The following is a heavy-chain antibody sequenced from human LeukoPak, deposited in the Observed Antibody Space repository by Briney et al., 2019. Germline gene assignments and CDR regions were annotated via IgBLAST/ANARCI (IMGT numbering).Heavy chain of an antibody. CDR2: IKQDGSEK. V-gene: IGHV3-7*01. CDR3: ASPRGSGWYGLVY. CDR1: GFTFSTYW. J-gene: IGHJ4*02. D-gene: IGHD6-19*01. Sequence: PGGSLRLSCAASGFTFSTYWMSWVRQAPGKGLEWVANIKQDGSEKYYVDSVKGRFTISRDNAKNSLYLQMNSLRAEDTAVYYCASPRGSGWYGLVYWGQGTLVSVSS.